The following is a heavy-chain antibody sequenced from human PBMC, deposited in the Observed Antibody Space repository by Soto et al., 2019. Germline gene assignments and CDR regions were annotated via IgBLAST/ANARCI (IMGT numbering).Heavy chain of an antibody. Sequence: SETLSLTCTVSDGSFRSYYWSWIRQPPGKGLEWIGYVFHTGSTKYNPSLKSRVTMSVDTSKNQFSLNLSSVTAADTAVYYCAGGRAKRTAVAGPDYWGQGTLVTVSS. J-gene: IGHJ4*02. CDR2: VFHTGST. CDR1: DGSFRSYY. V-gene: IGHV4-59*12. D-gene: IGHD6-19*01. CDR3: AGGRAKRTAVAGPDY.